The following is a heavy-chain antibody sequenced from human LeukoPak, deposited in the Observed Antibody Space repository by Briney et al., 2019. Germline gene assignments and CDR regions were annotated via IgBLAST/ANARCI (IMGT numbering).Heavy chain of an antibody. CDR2: ISAYNGNT. D-gene: IGHD3-10*01. CDR3: ARAVYYYGSGSYYNHGMDV. Sequence: ASVKVYCKASGYTFTSYGISWVRQAPGQGLEWMGWISAYNGNTNYAQKLQGRVTMTTDTSTSTAYMELRSLRSDDTAVYYCARAVYYYGSGSYYNHGMDVWGQGTTVTVSS. V-gene: IGHV1-18*01. J-gene: IGHJ6*02. CDR1: GYTFTSYG.